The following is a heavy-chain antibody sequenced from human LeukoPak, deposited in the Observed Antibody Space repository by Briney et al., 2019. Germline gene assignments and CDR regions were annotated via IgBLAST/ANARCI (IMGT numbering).Heavy chain of an antibody. J-gene: IGHJ4*02. CDR3: ARGTAVAHDY. Sequence: SETLSLTCTVSGDSISGYYWNWIRQPPGKGLEWIGYMSYSGSTNYNPSLKSRVTISIDTSRDQFSLKLSSVTAADTAVYYCARGTAVAHDYWGQGTLVTVSS. CDR1: GDSISGYY. V-gene: IGHV4-59*01. D-gene: IGHD6-19*01. CDR2: MSYSGST.